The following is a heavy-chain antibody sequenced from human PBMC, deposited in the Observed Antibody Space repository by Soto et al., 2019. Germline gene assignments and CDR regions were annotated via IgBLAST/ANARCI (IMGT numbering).Heavy chain of an antibody. CDR1: GFTFSSYW. D-gene: IGHD1-7*01. J-gene: IGHJ5*02. V-gene: IGHV3-74*01. CDR2: INSDGSST. CDR3: AREAGWDTWNYEWFDP. Sequence: PVGSLRLSCAASGFTFSSYWMHWVRQAPGKGLVWVSRINSDGSSTSYADSVKGRFTISRDNAKNTLYLQMNSLRAEDTAVYYCAREAGWDTWNYEWFDPWGQGTLVTVSS.